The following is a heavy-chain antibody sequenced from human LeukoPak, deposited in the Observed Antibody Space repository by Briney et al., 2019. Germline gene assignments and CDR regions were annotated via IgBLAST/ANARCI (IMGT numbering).Heavy chain of an antibody. D-gene: IGHD3-10*01. CDR2: ISYDGNNK. J-gene: IGHJ6*03. CDR3: ARGGIPTGPYYYFYYMDV. CDR1: GFTFSRNV. V-gene: IGHV3-30*01. Sequence: GGSLRLSCAASGFTFSRNVMHWVRKAPGKGLEWVALISYDGNNKFYVDSVTGRFTISRDNSRNTLYLQMNSLRGEDAAVYSCARGGIPTGPYYYFYYMDVWGKGTAVTVSS.